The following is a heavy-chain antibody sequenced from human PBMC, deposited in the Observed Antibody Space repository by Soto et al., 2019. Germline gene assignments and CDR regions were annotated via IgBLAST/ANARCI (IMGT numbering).Heavy chain of an antibody. CDR3: ARQGSSWRYYFDY. Sequence: QLQLQESGPGLVKPSETLSLTCTVSGGSISSSSYYWGWIRQPPGKGLGWIGSIYYSGSTYYNPSLKSRVTISVDTSKNQCSLKLSSVTAADTAVYYCARQGSSWRYYFDYWGQGTLVTVSS. CDR1: GGSISSSSYY. J-gene: IGHJ4*02. D-gene: IGHD6-13*01. V-gene: IGHV4-39*01. CDR2: IYYSGST.